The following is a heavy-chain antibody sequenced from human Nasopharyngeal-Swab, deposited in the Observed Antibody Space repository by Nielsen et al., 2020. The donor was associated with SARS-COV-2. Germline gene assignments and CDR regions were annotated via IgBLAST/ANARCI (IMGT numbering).Heavy chain of an antibody. CDR2: ILDSGTT. J-gene: IGHJ5*02. V-gene: IGHV4-59*08. CDR3: AASYGSGSFRSWFDP. Sequence: WIRQPPGKGLEWIGYILDSGTTTYNPSLKSRVTISIDTSKNHFSLEMTSVTAAGTAIYYCAASYGSGSFRSWFDPWGQGTLVTVSS. D-gene: IGHD3-10*01.